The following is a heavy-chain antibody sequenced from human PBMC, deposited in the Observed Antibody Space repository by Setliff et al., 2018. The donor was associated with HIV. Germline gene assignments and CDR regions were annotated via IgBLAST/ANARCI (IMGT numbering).Heavy chain of an antibody. CDR1: GFTFSGYY. CDR2: ISSSSGTI. J-gene: IGHJ3*02. Sequence: GGSLRLSCAASGFTFSGYYMSWIRQAPGKGLEWVSFISSSSGTIYYADSVKGRFTISRDNSKNTLYLQMNSLRAEDTAVYYCARNPCSGGSCPDAFDIWGQGTMVTVSS. V-gene: IGHV3-11*01. D-gene: IGHD2-15*01. CDR3: ARNPCSGGSCPDAFDI.